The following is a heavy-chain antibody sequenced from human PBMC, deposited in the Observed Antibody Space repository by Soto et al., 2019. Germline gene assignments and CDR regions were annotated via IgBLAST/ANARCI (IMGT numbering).Heavy chain of an antibody. Sequence: SETLSLTCSVSGGSVSDKTYYWSWIRQPPGKRLEWIGYVYYSGTTNHNPSLKSRVTISVDLSKNQFSLRLSSVITADTALYYCARTTAVPNSLRSRYFFDYWGQGTLVTVSS. CDR3: ARTTAVPNSLRSRYFFDY. CDR1: GGSVSDKTYY. D-gene: IGHD4-17*01. J-gene: IGHJ4*02. CDR2: VYYSGTT. V-gene: IGHV4-61*01.